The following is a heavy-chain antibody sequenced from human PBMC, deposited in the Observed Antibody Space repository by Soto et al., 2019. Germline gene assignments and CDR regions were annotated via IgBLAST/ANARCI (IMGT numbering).Heavy chain of an antibody. CDR3: ARQYYYDSSGYQYGMDV. V-gene: IGHV1-2*04. D-gene: IGHD3-22*01. Sequence: SCKASGYTFTGYYMHWVRQAPGQGLEWMGWINPNSGGTNYAQKFQGWVTMTRDTSISTAYMELSRLRSDDTAVYYCARQYYYDSSGYQYGMDVWGQGTTVTVSS. J-gene: IGHJ6*02. CDR2: INPNSGGT. CDR1: GYTFTGYY.